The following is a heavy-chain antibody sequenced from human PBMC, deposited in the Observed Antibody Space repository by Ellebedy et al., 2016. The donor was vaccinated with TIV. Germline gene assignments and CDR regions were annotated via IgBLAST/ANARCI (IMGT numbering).Heavy chain of an antibody. CDR3: AREDETNWYFDL. CDR1: GFTFSSYS. D-gene: IGHD1/OR15-1a*01. V-gene: IGHV3-48*01. J-gene: IGHJ2*01. CDR2: ISSSSSTI. Sequence: GGSLRLXXAASGFTFSSYSMNWVRQAPGKGLEWVSYISSSSSTIYYADSVKGRFTISRDNSKNTLYLQMNSLRAEDTAVYYCAREDETNWYFDLWGRGTLVTVSS.